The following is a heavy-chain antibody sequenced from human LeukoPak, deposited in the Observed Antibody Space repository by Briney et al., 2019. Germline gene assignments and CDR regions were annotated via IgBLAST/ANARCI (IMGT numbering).Heavy chain of an antibody. CDR2: ISYDGSNK. V-gene: IGHV3-30-3*01. J-gene: IGHJ4*02. CDR3: ARGCRVAAAGYLDY. D-gene: IGHD6-13*01. CDR1: GFTFSSYA. Sequence: GGSLRLSCAASGFTFSSYAMHWVRQAPGKGLEWVAVISYDGSNKYYADSVKGRFTISRDNSKNTLYLQMNSLRAEDTAVYYCARGCRVAAAGYLDYWGQGTLVTVSS.